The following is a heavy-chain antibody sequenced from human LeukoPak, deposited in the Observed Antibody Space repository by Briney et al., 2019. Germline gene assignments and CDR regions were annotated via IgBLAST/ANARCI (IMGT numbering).Heavy chain of an antibody. J-gene: IGHJ4*02. Sequence: ASVKVSCKASGYTFTSYGISWVRQAPGQGLEWMGWINPNSGGTNYAQKFQGRVTMTRDTSISTAYMELSRLRSDDTAVYYCARVRRTALGEPFDYWGQGTLVTVSS. CDR1: GYTFTSYG. V-gene: IGHV1-2*02. CDR3: ARVRRTALGEPFDY. D-gene: IGHD1-26*01. CDR2: INPNSGGT.